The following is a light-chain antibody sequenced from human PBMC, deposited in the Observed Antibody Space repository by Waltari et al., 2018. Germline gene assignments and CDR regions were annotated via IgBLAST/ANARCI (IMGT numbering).Light chain of an antibody. CDR2: DAS. V-gene: IGKV3-20*01. CDR1: QSVSMT. CDR3: QKYGTLPAT. Sequence: EIVLTQSPGHLPLSPGERATLSCRASQSVSMTLAWYQQKPGQAPRLLIYDASTRATGIPDRFSGSGSGTDFSLTISRLEPEDFAVYYCQKYGTLPATFGQGTKVEVK. J-gene: IGKJ1*01.